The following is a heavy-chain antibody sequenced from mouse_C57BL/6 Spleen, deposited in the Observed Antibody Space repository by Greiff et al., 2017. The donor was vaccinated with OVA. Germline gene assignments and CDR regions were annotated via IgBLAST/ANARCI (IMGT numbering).Heavy chain of an antibody. CDR3: ARSGQLRLGFDY. Sequence: VQLQESGAELVRPGASVKLSCKASGYTFTDYYINWVKQRPGQGLEWIARIYPGSGNTYYNEKFKGKATLTAEKSSSTAYMQLSSLTSEDSAVYFFARSGQLRLGFDYWGQGTTLTVSS. CDR1: GYTFTDYY. D-gene: IGHD3-2*02. V-gene: IGHV1-76*01. CDR2: IYPGSGNT. J-gene: IGHJ2*01.